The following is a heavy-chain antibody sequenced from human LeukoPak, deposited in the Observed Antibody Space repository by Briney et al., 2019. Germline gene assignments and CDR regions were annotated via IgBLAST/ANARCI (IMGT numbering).Heavy chain of an antibody. CDR1: GFTFSSYS. CDR3: ARDLTDYDFWSGYYSRPDENWFDP. V-gene: IGHV3-48*01. Sequence: GGSLRLSCAASGFTFSSYSMNWVRQAPGKGLEWVSYISSSSTIYYADSVKGRFTISRDNAKNSLYLQMNSLRAEDTAVYYCARDLTDYDFWSGYYSRPDENWFDPWGQGTLVTVSS. J-gene: IGHJ5*02. D-gene: IGHD3-3*01. CDR2: ISSSSTI.